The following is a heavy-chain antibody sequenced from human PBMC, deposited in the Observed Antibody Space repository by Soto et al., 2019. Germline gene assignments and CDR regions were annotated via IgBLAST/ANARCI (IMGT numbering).Heavy chain of an antibody. V-gene: IGHV3-23*01. J-gene: IGHJ4*02. CDR1: GFTFSSYA. D-gene: IGHD1-1*01. CDR3: AKAGTHSYFDC. Sequence: PGGSLRLSCVASGFTFSSYAMTWVRQAPGKGLEWVSSISISADNTYYADSVKGRFSISRDNSKNTFYLQMSSLRADDTAEYYCAKAGTHSYFDCWGQGTLVTVSS. CDR2: ISISADNT.